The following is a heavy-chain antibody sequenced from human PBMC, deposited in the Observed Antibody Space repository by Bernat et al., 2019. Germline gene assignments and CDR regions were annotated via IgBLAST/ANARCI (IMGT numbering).Heavy chain of an antibody. CDR1: GFTFSSYA. CDR2: ISGSGGST. J-gene: IGHJ3*02. CDR3: AKPLSRLSSWYDAFDI. V-gene: IGHV3-23*01. D-gene: IGHD6-13*01. Sequence: EVQLLESGGGLVQPGGSLRLSCAASGFTFSSYAMSWVRQAPGKGLEWVPAISGSGGSTYYADSVKGRFTISRDNSKNTLYLQMNSLRAEDTAVYYCAKPLSRLSSWYDAFDIWGQGTMVTVSS.